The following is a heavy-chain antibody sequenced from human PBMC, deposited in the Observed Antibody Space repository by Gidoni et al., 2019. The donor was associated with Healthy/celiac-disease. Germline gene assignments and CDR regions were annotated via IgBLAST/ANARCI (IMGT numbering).Heavy chain of an antibody. D-gene: IGHD3-10*01. V-gene: IGHV3-64D*08. CDR2: ISSNGGST. J-gene: IGHJ2*01. Sequence: EVQLVESGGGLVQPGGSLRLSCSASGFTFSSSAMHWVRQAPGKGLEYVSAISSNGGSTYYADSVKGRFTISRDNSKNTLYLQMSSLRAEDTAVYYCVKGFNYYGSGSYLDFWYFDLWGRGTLVTVSS. CDR1: GFTFSSSA. CDR3: VKGFNYYGSGSYLDFWYFDL.